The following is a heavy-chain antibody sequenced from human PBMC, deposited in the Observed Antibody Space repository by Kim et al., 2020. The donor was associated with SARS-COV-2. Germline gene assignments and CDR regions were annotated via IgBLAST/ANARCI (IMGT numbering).Heavy chain of an antibody. CDR1: GFTVSSNY. D-gene: IGHD1-1*01. CDR2: IYSGGST. V-gene: IGHV3-66*01. CDR3: ARGNRPVRYMDV. J-gene: IGHJ6*02. Sequence: GGSLRRSCAASGFTVSSNYMSWVRQAPGKGLEWVSVIYSGGSTYYADSVKGRFTISRDNSKNTLYLQMNSLRAEDTAVYYCARGNRPVRYMDVWGQGTTVTVSS.